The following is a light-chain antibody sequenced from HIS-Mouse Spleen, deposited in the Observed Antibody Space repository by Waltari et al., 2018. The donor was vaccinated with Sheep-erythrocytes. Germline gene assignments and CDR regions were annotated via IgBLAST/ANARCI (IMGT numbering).Light chain of an antibody. CDR1: KLGAKY. V-gene: IGLV3-1*01. Sequence: SYELTQPPSVSVSPGQTASIPCSGDKLGAKYACWYQQKPGQSPVLVIYQDSKRPSGIPERFSGSNSGNTATLTISGTQAEDEADYYCCSYAGSYNHVFATGTKVTVL. J-gene: IGLJ1*01. CDR3: CSYAGSYNHV. CDR2: QDS.